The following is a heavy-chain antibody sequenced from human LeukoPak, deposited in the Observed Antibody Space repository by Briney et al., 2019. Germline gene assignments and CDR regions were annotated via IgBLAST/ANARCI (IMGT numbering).Heavy chain of an antibody. CDR2: ISYSGSA. CDR1: GGSLSNYY. J-gene: IGHJ4*02. Sequence: SETLSLTCTVSGGSLSNYYWTWIRQPPGKGLEWIGYISYSGSANYNPSLKSRLTISVGSSKNRFFLKLRSVIAADTAVYYCARVGWELLGPFDHWGQGTLVTVSS. V-gene: IGHV4-59*01. CDR3: ARVGWELLGPFDH. D-gene: IGHD1-26*01.